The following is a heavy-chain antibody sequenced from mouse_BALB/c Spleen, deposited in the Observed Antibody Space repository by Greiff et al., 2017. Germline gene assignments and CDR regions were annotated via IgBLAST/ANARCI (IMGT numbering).Heavy chain of an antibody. Sequence: EVKLQESGPSLVKPSQTLSLTCSVTGDSITSGYWNWIRKFPGNKLEYMGYISYSGSTYYNPSLKSRISITRDTSKNQYYLQLNSVTTEDTATYYCASQRGFYYYGSKPWFAYWGQGTLVTVSA. J-gene: IGHJ3*01. CDR3: ASQRGFYYYGSKPWFAY. D-gene: IGHD1-1*01. V-gene: IGHV3-8*02. CDR1: GDSITSGY. CDR2: ISYSGST.